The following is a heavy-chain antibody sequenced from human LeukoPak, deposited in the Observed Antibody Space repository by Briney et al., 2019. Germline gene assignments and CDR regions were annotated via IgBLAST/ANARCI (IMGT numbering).Heavy chain of an antibody. CDR3: ARGRELLGWYFDL. CDR2: ISGSSTFT. Sequence: SGGSLRLSCAASGFTFNSYWINWIRQAPGKGLEWVSYISGSSTFTNFADSVRGRFTISRDNAKNSLYLQMNGLRAEDTAVYYCARGRELLGWYFDLWGRGTLVTVSS. J-gene: IGHJ2*01. V-gene: IGHV3-11*05. D-gene: IGHD1-7*01. CDR1: GFTFNSYW.